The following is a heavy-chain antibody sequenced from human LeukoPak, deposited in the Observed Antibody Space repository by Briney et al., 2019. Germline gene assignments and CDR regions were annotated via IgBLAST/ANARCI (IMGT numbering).Heavy chain of an antibody. J-gene: IGHJ6*03. CDR1: GFTFSTFP. V-gene: IGHV3-30*04. CDR3: ARVGRVSIYPSYMDV. Sequence: GTSLRLSCEASGFTFSTFPMHWVRQTPDKRLEWVAVISHDGRDTYYADSVKGRFTISRDNSKNTLYLQMNSLSPENTAVVYCARVGRVSIYPSYMDVWGKGTAVIVSS. CDR2: ISHDGRDT. D-gene: IGHD6-6*01.